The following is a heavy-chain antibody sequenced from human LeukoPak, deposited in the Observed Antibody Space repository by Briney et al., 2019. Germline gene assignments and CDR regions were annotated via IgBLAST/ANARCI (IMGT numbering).Heavy chain of an antibody. CDR2: ISSSSSTI. CDR3: ARNEYDSSGYYYDY. D-gene: IGHD3-22*01. J-gene: IGHJ4*02. CDR1: GFTFSDYY. V-gene: IGHV3-11*01. Sequence: GGSLRLSCAASGFTFSDYYMSWIRRAPGKGLEWVSYISSSSSTIYYADSVKGRFTISRDNAKNSLYLQMNNLRAEDTAVHYCARNEYDSSGYYYDYWGQGTLVTVSS.